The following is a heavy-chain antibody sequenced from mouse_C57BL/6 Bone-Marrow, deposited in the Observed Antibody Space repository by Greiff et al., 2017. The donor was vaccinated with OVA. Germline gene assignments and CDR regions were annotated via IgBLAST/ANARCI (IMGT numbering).Heavy chain of an antibody. CDR2: IYPGDGDT. J-gene: IGHJ2*01. V-gene: IGHV1-82*01. CDR1: GYAFSSSW. Sequence: QVQLQQSGPELVKPGASVKISCKASGYAFSSSWMNWVKQRPGKGLEWIGRIYPGDGDTNYNGKFKGKATLTADKSSSTAYLQLSSLTSEDSAVYFCARKRGYDNYYCDYGGQGTTLTVSS. D-gene: IGHD2-3*01. CDR3: ARKRGYDNYYCDY.